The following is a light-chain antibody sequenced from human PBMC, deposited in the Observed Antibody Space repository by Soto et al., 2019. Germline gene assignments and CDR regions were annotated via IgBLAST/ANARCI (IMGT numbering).Light chain of an antibody. CDR1: QSISSY. CDR2: AAS. J-gene: IGKJ2*01. Sequence: DSQMPQSPSSLSASVGDRVTITCRASQSISSYLNWYRHKPGKAPKLLLHAASSLQSGVPSRFSGSGSGTDFTLTISSLQPEDFATYYCQQSFSTPHTFGQGTKLEIK. CDR3: QQSFSTPHT. V-gene: IGKV1-39*01.